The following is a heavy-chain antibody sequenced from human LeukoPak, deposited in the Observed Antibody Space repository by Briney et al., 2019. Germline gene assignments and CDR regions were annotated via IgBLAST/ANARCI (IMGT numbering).Heavy chain of an antibody. D-gene: IGHD3-9*01. CDR1: GFTFSSYN. Sequence: GGSLRLSCAASGFTFSSYNMNWVRQAPGKGLEWVSSITSSSSYIYYADSVKGRFTISRDNSKNTLYLQMNSLRAEDTAVYYCARESGYYDILTGYSVHYYYMDVWGKGTTVTISS. CDR3: ARESGYYDILTGYSVHYYYMDV. V-gene: IGHV3-21*04. CDR2: ITSSSSYI. J-gene: IGHJ6*03.